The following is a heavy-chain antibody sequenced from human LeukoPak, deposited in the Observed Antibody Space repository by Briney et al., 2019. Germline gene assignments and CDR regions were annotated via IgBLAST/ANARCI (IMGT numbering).Heavy chain of an antibody. CDR1: GGSISSSSYY. Sequence: SETLSLTCTVYGGSISSSSYYWGWIRQPPGKGLEWIGSIYYSGSTYYNPSLKSRVTISVDTSKNQFSLKLSSVTAADTAVYYCARLRSIAVAGTVLDYWGQGTLVTVSS. CDR2: IYYSGST. J-gene: IGHJ4*02. V-gene: IGHV4-39*01. CDR3: ARLRSIAVAGTVLDY. D-gene: IGHD6-19*01.